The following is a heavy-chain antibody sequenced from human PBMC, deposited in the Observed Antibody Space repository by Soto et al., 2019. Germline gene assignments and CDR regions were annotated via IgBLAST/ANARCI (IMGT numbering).Heavy chain of an antibody. CDR2: IYYSGST. J-gene: IGHJ4*02. D-gene: IGHD3-16*01. CDR1: GGSISSYY. V-gene: IGHV4-59*08. Sequence: SETLSLTCTVSGGSISSYYWSWIRQPPGKGLEWIGYIYYSGSTNYNPSLKSRVTISVDTSKNQFSLKLSSVTAADTAVYYCARRYGRAIDYWGQGTLLTVSS. CDR3: ARRYGRAIDY.